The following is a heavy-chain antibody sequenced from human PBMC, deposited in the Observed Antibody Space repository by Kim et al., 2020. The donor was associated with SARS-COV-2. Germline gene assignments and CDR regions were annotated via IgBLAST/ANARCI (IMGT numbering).Heavy chain of an antibody. Sequence: GGSLRLSSAASGFTFSNFAMSWVRQAPGKGLEWVSTISGSGTTTHYADSVEGRFTISRDNSKNTLHLQLTSLRVEDTAVYYCPKGCGSTTCYTSEYWGRGTLVTVSA. CDR1: GFTFSNFA. D-gene: IGHD2-2*02. V-gene: IGHV3-23*01. CDR2: ISGSGTTT. CDR3: PKGCGSTTCYTSEY. J-gene: IGHJ4*02.